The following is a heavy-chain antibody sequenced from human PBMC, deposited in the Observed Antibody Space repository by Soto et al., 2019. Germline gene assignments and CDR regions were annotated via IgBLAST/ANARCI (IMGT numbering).Heavy chain of an antibody. Sequence: PSETLSLTCSVSGDSISTEGYYWSWIRQHPGKGLEWIGYIYYGGLTSYNPSLKSRVTISRATSKNQFYLKLSSVTAADTAVYYCARSRSYYVEDFQKWGQGTLVTVSS. V-gene: IGHV4-31*03. D-gene: IGHD1-26*01. CDR3: ARSRSYYVEDFQK. CDR1: GDSISTEGYY. CDR2: IYYGGLT. J-gene: IGHJ1*01.